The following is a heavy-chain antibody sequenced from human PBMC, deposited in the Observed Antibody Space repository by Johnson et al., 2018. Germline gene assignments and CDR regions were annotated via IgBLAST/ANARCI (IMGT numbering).Heavy chain of an antibody. CDR3: ARESFSIRTGNDGFDM. V-gene: IGHV4-59*11. CDR2: IYENGGH. CDR1: GVSLSLHQ. Sequence: QVQLQESGPGLVKPSETLSLICTVSGVSLSLHQWNWIRQTPGKGLEWIGVIYENGGHNYNPSLKSRVTQSVDPSKNQFSQKMISVTAADPAVYYCARESFSIRTGNDGFDMWGQGTMVFVSS. J-gene: IGHJ3*02. D-gene: IGHD2/OR15-2a*01.